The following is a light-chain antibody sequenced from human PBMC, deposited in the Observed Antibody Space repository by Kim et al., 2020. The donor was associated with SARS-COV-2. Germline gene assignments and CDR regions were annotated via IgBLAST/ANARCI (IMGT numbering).Light chain of an antibody. CDR2: NND. Sequence: QPVLTQPPSASGTPGQRVTISCSGGNSNIGINAVNWYQVLPATAPKLLIYNNDRRPSGVPDRFSASKSGTSASLALSGLLFEDEADYYCATWDDSLDAWLFGGGTQLTVL. V-gene: IGLV1-44*01. CDR1: NSNIGINA. CDR3: ATWDDSLDAWL. J-gene: IGLJ3*02.